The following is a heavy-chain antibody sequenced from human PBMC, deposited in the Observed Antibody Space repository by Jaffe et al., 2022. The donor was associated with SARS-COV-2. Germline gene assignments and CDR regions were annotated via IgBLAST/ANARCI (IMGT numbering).Heavy chain of an antibody. CDR2: IGTAGDT. CDR1: GFTFNTWD. D-gene: IGHD2-21*02. Sequence: EVLLVESGGGLIQPGGSLRLSCEASGFTFNTWDFHWVRQLTGKGLEWVSAIGTAGDTYYAGSVKGRFTMSRDNDRSSLYLQMHGLRAGDTAVYYCARGGGDWSTQVFDVWGQGTTVTVSS. J-gene: IGHJ3*01. CDR3: ARGGGDWSTQVFDV. V-gene: IGHV3-13*01.